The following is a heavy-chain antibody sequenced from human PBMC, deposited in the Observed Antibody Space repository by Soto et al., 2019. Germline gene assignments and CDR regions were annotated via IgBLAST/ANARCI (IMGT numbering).Heavy chain of an antibody. CDR3: AKVGDYWSYSYHYMDV. D-gene: IGHD4-17*01. CDR1: GFTFSSYA. Sequence: GGSLRLSCAASGFTFSSYAMSWVRQAPGKGLEWVSTISGSGSSTYYADSVKGRFTISRDNSKNTLYLQMNSLRADDTAVFHCAKVGDYWSYSYHYMDVWGKGTTVTVSS. J-gene: IGHJ6*03. CDR2: ISGSGSST. V-gene: IGHV3-23*01.